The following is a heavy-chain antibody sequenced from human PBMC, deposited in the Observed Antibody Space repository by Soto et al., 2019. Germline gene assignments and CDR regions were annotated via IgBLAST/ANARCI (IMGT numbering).Heavy chain of an antibody. CDR1: GFTFSSYA. V-gene: IGHV3-30-3*01. CDR3: ARDFYYYGSGSSPSNYYYGMDV. Sequence: GGSLRLSCAASGFTFSSYAMHWVRQAPGKGLEWVAVISYDGSNKYYADSVKGRFTISRDNSKNTLYLQMNSLRAEGTAVYYCARDFYYYGSGSSPSNYYYGMDVWGHGTTVTVSS. J-gene: IGHJ6*02. D-gene: IGHD3-10*01. CDR2: ISYDGSNK.